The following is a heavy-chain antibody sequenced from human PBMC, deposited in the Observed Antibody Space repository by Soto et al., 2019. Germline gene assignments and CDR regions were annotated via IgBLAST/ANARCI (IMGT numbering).Heavy chain of an antibody. Sequence: SGGSLRRSCAASGFTFSSYSMNWVRQAPGKGLEWVSSISSSSSYIYYADSVKGRFTISRDNAKNSLYLQMNSLRAEDTAVYYCASGSSNLGGGMDGWGQGTRLTVYS. CDR3: ASGSSNLGGGMDG. CDR2: ISSSSSYI. V-gene: IGHV3-21*01. D-gene: IGHD2-15*01. CDR1: GFTFSSYS. J-gene: IGHJ6*02.